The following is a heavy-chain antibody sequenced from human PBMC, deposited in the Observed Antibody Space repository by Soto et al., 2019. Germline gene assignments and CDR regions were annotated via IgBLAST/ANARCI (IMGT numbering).Heavy chain of an antibody. D-gene: IGHD1-20*01. Sequence: QVQLQQWGAGLLKPSETLSLTCAVYGGSFSGYYWRWIRQPPGKGLEWIGEINHGGSTNYNPTLKSRVTISTDTSKIQFSRKLSSVTAAATAVYYCARSNREGITGTTWLYYFDYWGQGTLVTVSS. J-gene: IGHJ4*02. CDR1: GGSFSGYY. CDR2: INHGGST. V-gene: IGHV4-34*01. CDR3: ARSNREGITGTTWLYYFDY.